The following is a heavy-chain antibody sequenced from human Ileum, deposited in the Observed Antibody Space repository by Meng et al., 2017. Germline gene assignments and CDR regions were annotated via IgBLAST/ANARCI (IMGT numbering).Heavy chain of an antibody. CDR2: INSVGSSE. V-gene: IGHV3-74*01. D-gene: IGHD7-27*01. Sequence: VEPGGGVGQPGGSLILSCAGSGFTFGSHWLHWVRQAPGKGLVWVARINSVGSSESYADSVKGRFTISRDNAKNTLYLQMNSLRAEDTALYYCVRSRVKLTGDAFWGQGTLVTVSS. J-gene: IGHJ4*02. CDR1: GFTFGSHW. CDR3: VRSRVKLTGDAF.